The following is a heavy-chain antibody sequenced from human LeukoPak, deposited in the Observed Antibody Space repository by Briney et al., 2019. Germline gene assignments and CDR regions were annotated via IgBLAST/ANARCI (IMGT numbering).Heavy chain of an antibody. CDR1: GYTFTGYY. CDR2: INPNSGGT. V-gene: IGHV1-2*06. Sequence: GASVKVSCKASGYTFTGYYMHWVRQAPGQGLEWMGRINPNSGGTNYTQKFQGRVTMTRDTSISTAYMELSGLRSDDTAVYYCARDPYYDSSGYVGDELDYWGQGTLVTVSS. D-gene: IGHD3-22*01. J-gene: IGHJ4*02. CDR3: ARDPYYDSSGYVGDELDY.